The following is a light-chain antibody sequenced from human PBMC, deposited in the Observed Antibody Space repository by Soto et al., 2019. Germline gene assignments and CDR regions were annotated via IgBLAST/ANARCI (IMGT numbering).Light chain of an antibody. CDR1: SEDVGAHNF. CDR3: NSYTNTAARV. CDR2: EVT. Sequence: QFVLTQPASVSGSPGQSITISCTGTSEDVGAHNFVSWYQQHPGKAPKVLIYEVTIRPSGVSYRFSASKSGNTAYLTISGLQPEDEADYYCNSYTNTAARVFGTGTKVTVL. J-gene: IGLJ1*01. V-gene: IGLV2-14*01.